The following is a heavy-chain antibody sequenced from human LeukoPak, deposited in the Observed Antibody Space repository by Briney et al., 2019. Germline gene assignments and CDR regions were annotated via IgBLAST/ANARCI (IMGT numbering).Heavy chain of an antibody. V-gene: IGHV4-34*01. CDR3: ARYSSSSGGMDV. D-gene: IGHD6-6*01. Sequence: SETLSLTCAVYGGSFSGYYWSWIRQPPGKGLEWIGEINHSGSTNYNPSLKSRVTISVDTSKNQFSLKLSSVTAADTAMYCCARYSSSSGGMDVWGQGTTVTVSS. CDR1: GGSFSGYY. CDR2: INHSGST. J-gene: IGHJ6*02.